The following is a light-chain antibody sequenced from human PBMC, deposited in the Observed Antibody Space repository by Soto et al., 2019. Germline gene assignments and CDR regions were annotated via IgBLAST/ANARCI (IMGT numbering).Light chain of an antibody. CDR2: DVS. J-gene: IGLJ1*01. V-gene: IGLV2-14*03. CDR1: ISDVGGYNF. CDR3: SSFTGSNYV. Sequence: QSALTHPVSVSGSPCQALPISSTGTISDVGGYNFVSWYQQYPGKAPELMICDVSNRPAGVSNRFSGSKSGNTASLTISGLQAEDEADYYCSSFTGSNYVFGTGTKVTV.